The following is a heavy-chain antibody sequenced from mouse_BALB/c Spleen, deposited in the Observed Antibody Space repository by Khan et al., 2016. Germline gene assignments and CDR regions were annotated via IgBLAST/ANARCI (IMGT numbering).Heavy chain of an antibody. V-gene: IGHV3-2*02. D-gene: IGHD2-10*02. Sequence: EVQLQESGPGLVKPSQSLSLTCTVTGYSITSDYAWNWIRQFPVNKLEWMGYISYSGSTSYNPSLKSRISITRETSKNPFFLQLNSVTTEDTATYYSAGRYGNYKGNYFDDGGQGTTLTVSS. CDR3: AGRYGNYKGNYFDD. CDR1: GYSITSDYA. CDR2: ISYSGST. J-gene: IGHJ2*01.